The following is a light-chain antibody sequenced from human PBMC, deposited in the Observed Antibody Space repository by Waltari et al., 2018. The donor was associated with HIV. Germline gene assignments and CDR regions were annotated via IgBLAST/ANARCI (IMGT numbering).Light chain of an antibody. CDR1: KNILYYSNNKNY. CDR2: WAS. Sequence: DIVMTQSPDSLAVSLGERATINCKSSKNILYYSNNKNYLAWYQQKPGQPPNLLISWASTRESGVPDRFSGSGSGTDFTLTITSLQAEDVAVYYCQQYYNIPWTFGHGTKVEIK. CDR3: QQYYNIPWT. V-gene: IGKV4-1*01. J-gene: IGKJ1*01.